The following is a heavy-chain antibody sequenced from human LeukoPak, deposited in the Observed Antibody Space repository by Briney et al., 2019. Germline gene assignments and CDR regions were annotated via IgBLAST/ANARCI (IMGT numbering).Heavy chain of an antibody. CDR1: GGSISSYY. V-gene: IGHV4-59*01. CDR3: AREIGSNDAFDI. Sequence: SETLSLTCTVSGGSISSYYWSWIRQPPGKGLEWIGYIYYSGSTNYNPSLKSRVTISVDTSKNQFSLKLSSVTAADTAVYCCAREIGSNDAFDIWGQGTMVTVSS. CDR2: IYYSGST. J-gene: IGHJ3*02. D-gene: IGHD2-21*01.